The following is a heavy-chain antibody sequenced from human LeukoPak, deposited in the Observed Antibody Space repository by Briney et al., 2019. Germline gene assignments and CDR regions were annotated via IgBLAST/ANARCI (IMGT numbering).Heavy chain of an antibody. CDR2: ISSSSSYI. CDR3: ARVGIAAAGFDY. D-gene: IGHD6-13*01. V-gene: IGHV3-21*01. CDR1: GFTFSSYS. J-gene: IGHJ4*02. Sequence: GGSLRLSCAASGFTFSSYSMNWVRQAPGKGLEWVSSISSSSSYIYYADSVKGRFTISRDNAKNSLYLQMNSLRAEDTAVYYCARVGIAAAGFDYWGQGTLVTVSS.